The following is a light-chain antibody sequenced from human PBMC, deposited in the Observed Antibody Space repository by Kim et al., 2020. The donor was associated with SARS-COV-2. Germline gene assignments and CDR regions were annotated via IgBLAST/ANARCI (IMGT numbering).Light chain of an antibody. CDR3: QTWGTGIVV. J-gene: IGLJ2*01. Sequence: LVLTQSPSASASLGASVKLTCTLSSGHSNYAIAWHQQQPEKGPRYLMKLNSDGSHSKGDGIPDRFSGSSSGAERYLTISSLQSEDEADYYCQTWGTGIVVFGGGTQLTVL. V-gene: IGLV4-69*01. CDR2: LNSDGSH. CDR1: SGHSNYA.